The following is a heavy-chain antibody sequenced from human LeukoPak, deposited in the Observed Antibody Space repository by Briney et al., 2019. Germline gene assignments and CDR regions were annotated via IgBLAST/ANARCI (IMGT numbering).Heavy chain of an antibody. Sequence: SETLSLTCTVSGGSISSGDYYWSWIRQPPGKGLEWIGYVYYSGSTYYNPSLKSRVTISVDTSKNQFSLKLSSVTAADTAVYYCARSGYCSGGSCYSYYYYGMDVWGQGTTVTVSS. D-gene: IGHD2-15*01. J-gene: IGHJ6*02. V-gene: IGHV4-30-4*01. CDR1: GGSISSGDYY. CDR2: VYYSGST. CDR3: ARSGYCSGGSCYSYYYYGMDV.